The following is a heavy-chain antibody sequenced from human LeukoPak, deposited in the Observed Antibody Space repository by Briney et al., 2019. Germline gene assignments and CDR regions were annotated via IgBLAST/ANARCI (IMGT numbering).Heavy chain of an antibody. J-gene: IGHJ4*02. Sequence: GGSLRLSCAASGFSFSGSWMDWVRHAPGKGLVWVSLISSDGSTTTYADSVKGRFTISRDNAKNTVYLQMNSLRAEDTAVYYCARRSGSTFSYYFDYWGQGTLVTVSS. CDR2: ISSDGSTT. CDR3: ARRSGSTFSYYFDY. D-gene: IGHD3-10*01. CDR1: GFSFSGSW. V-gene: IGHV3-74*03.